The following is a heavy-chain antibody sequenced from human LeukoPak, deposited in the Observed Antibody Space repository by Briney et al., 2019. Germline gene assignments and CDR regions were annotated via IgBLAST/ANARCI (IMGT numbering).Heavy chain of an antibody. D-gene: IGHD2-2*01. V-gene: IGHV3-15*01. CDR3: TTDPNSIVVVPAAILDAFDI. CDR2: IKSKTDGGTT. J-gene: IGHJ3*02. CDR1: GFTFSNAW. Sequence: GGSLRLSCAASGFTFSNAWMSWVRQAPGKGLEWVGRIKSKTDGGTTDYAAPVKGRFTISRDDSKNTLYLQMNSLKTEDTAVYYCTTDPNSIVVVPAAILDAFDIWGQGTMVTVSS.